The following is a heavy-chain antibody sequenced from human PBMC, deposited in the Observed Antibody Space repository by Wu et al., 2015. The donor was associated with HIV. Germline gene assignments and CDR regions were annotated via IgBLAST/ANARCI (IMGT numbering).Heavy chain of an antibody. J-gene: IGHJ6*03. CDR1: GGTFSSYA. Sequence: QVQLVQSGAEVKKPGSSVKVSCKASGGTFSSYAISWVRQAPGQGLEWMGGIIPIFGTTNYAQKFQGRVTITADEPTSAAYMELSSLRSDDTAIYYCARDSRSGMIRGVTNYYYYMDVWGKGTTVTVSS. D-gene: IGHD3-10*01. V-gene: IGHV1-69*12. CDR3: ARDSRSGMIRGVTNYYYYMDV. CDR2: IIPIFGTT.